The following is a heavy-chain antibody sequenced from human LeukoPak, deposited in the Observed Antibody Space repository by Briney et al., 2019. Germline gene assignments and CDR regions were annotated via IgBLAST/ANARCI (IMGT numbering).Heavy chain of an antibody. D-gene: IGHD3-22*01. V-gene: IGHV4-39*07. CDR2: IYYNGRT. Sequence: SETLSLTCTISSGSISSSSYYWGWIRQSPGKGLEWIGSIYYNGRTSYNPSLKSRVTISVDTSKNQFSLKLSSVTAADTAVYYCARDHSSGYNDYWGQGTLVTVSS. J-gene: IGHJ4*02. CDR3: ARDHSSGYNDY. CDR1: SGSISSSSYY.